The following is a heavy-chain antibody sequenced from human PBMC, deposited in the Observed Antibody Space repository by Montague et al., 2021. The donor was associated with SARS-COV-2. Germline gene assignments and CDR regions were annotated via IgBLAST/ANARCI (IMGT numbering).Heavy chain of an antibody. V-gene: IGHV4-39*02. CDR2: IYYTGNT. CDR1: GGSITNNIDY. J-gene: IGHJ3*01. CDR3: ARLKRYFDSSGSPSAFDF. D-gene: IGHD3-22*01. Sequence: SETLSLTCTVSGGSITNNIDYWAWIRQPPGKGLEWTGSIYYTGNTYYNPSLKSRVTISVVMSKNHFTLKLSSVAAAETAVYYCARLKRYFDSSGSPSAFDFWGQGTKVTVSS.